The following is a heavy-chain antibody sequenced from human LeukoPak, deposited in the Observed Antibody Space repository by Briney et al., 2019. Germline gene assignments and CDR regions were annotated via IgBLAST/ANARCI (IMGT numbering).Heavy chain of an antibody. D-gene: IGHD6-19*01. V-gene: IGHV4-39*01. CDR3: ARLSWGAVAPFDY. J-gene: IGHJ4*02. Sequence: SETLSLTCTVSGGSISSSSYYWGWIRQPPGKGLEWIGSIYYSGSTYYNPSLNSRVTISVDTSKNQFSLKLSSVTAADTAVYYGARLSWGAVAPFDYWGQETLVTVPS. CDR1: GGSISSSSYY. CDR2: IYYSGST.